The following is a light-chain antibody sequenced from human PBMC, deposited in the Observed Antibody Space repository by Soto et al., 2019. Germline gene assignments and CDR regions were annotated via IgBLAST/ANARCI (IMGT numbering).Light chain of an antibody. CDR3: QSYDTSLSGFYI. V-gene: IGLV1-40*01. CDR2: AND. CDR1: RSNIGAAYD. Sequence: QTVLTQPRSVSGAPQQRVPISCTWSRSNIGAAYDVHWYLQLPGTAPKRLIYANDNRPSGVPDRFSGSKSGNSASLAITGLQAEDEADYYCQSYDTSLSGFYIFGTGTKVTLL. J-gene: IGLJ1*01.